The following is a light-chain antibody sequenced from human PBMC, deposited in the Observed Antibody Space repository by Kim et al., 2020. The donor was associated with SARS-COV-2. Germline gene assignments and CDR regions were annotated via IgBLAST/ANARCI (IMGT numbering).Light chain of an antibody. Sequence: ASVGDRVITTCRASQSISTWLAWYQQKPGKAPKLLISKASNLESEVPSRFSGSGSGTEFTLTISSLQPDDFATYYCQQYNSYSWTFGQGTKVDIK. J-gene: IGKJ1*01. CDR2: KAS. CDR3: QQYNSYSWT. CDR1: QSISTW. V-gene: IGKV1-5*03.